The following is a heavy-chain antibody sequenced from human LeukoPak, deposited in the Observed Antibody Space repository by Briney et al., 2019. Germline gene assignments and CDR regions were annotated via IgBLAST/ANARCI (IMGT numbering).Heavy chain of an antibody. Sequence: GGSLRLFCAASGFTFNSNWMSWVRQAPGKGLEWVANIKQDGSEKYYVDSVKGRFTISRDNAKNSLSLQMNNLRAEDTAVYYCARDKYYDRYFDSWGQGTLVTVSS. D-gene: IGHD3-22*01. J-gene: IGHJ4*02. CDR1: GFTFNSNW. CDR2: IKQDGSEK. V-gene: IGHV3-7*01. CDR3: ARDKYYDRYFDS.